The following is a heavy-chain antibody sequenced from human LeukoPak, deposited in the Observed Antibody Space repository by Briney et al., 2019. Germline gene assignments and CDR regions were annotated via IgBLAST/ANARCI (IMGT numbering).Heavy chain of an antibody. CDR2: ISYDGSNK. CDR3: ARDSGADPITMVRGNFDY. D-gene: IGHD3-10*01. V-gene: IGHV3-30-3*01. J-gene: IGHJ4*02. CDR1: GFTFSSYA. Sequence: GGSLRLSCAASGFTFSSYAMHWVRQAPGKGLEWVAVISYDGSNKYYADSVKGRFTISRDNSKNTLYLQMNSLRAEDTAVYYCARDSGADPITMVRGNFDYWGQGTLVTVSS.